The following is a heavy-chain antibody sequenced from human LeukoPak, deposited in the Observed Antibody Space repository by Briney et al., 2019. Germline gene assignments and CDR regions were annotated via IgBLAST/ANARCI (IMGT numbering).Heavy chain of an antibody. V-gene: IGHV3-23*01. CDR1: GFTFGSFA. CDR3: ARDYDFWSGYHHAGY. CDR2: VGSNGRST. Sequence: PGGSLRLSCAASGFTFGSFAMSWVRQAPGKGLEWVSAVGSNGRSTYYADSVKGRFTISRDNAKNSLYLQMNSLRAEDTAVYYCARDYDFWSGYHHAGYWGQGTLVTVSS. D-gene: IGHD3-3*01. J-gene: IGHJ4*02.